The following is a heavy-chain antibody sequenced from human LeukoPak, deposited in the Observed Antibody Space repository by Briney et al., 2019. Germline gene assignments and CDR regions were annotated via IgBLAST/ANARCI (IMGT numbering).Heavy chain of an antibody. Sequence: SETLSLTCTVSGGSISSYYWSWIRQPPGKGLEWIGYIYYSGSTNYNPSLKSRVTISVDTSKNQFSLKLSSVTAADTAVYYCARDTPPCDYWGQGTLVTVSS. V-gene: IGHV4-59*01. J-gene: IGHJ4*02. CDR3: ARDTPPCDY. CDR1: GGSISSYY. CDR2: IYYSGST.